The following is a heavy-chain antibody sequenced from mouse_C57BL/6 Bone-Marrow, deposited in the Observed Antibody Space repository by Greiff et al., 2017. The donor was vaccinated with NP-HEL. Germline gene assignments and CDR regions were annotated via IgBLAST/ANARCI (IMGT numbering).Heavy chain of an antibody. CDR3: ARHPGIYYYGSSHYFGY. D-gene: IGHD1-1*01. Sequence: EVQLVESGGDLVKPGGSLKLSCAASGFTFSSYGMSWVRQTPDKRLEWVATISSGGSYTYYPDSVKGRFTISRDNAKNTLYLQMSSLKSEDTAMYYCARHPGIYYYGSSHYFGYWGQGTTLTVSS. J-gene: IGHJ2*01. CDR2: ISSGGSYT. V-gene: IGHV5-6*01. CDR1: GFTFSSYG.